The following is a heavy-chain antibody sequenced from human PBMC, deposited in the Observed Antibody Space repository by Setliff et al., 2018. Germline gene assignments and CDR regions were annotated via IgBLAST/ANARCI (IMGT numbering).Heavy chain of an antibody. Sequence: TLSLTCSVSGGSIRNTSYHWGWIRQPPGKGLEWIANIYYSGNTYYNPSLESRLSMSADMSKNQLSLRLRSVIAADTAVYYCARIPSVRNMASRAFDIWGQGTMVTVSS. CDR3: ARIPSVRNMASRAFDI. CDR1: GGSIRNTSYH. D-gene: IGHD2-21*01. CDR2: IYYSGNT. V-gene: IGHV4-39*07. J-gene: IGHJ3*02.